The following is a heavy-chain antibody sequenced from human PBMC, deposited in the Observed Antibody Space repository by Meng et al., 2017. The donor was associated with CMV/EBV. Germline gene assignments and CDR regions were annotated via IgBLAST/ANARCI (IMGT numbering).Heavy chain of an antibody. Sequence: ASVKVSCKASGYTFTGYYMHWVRQAPGQGLEWMGWINPNSGGTNYAQKFQGRVTMTRDTSISTADMELSRLRSDDTAVYYCARAERIWQLADYYYYYGMDVWGQGTTVTVSS. D-gene: IGHD6-6*01. J-gene: IGHJ6*02. V-gene: IGHV1-2*02. CDR2: INPNSGGT. CDR1: GYTFTGYY. CDR3: ARAERIWQLADYYYYYGMDV.